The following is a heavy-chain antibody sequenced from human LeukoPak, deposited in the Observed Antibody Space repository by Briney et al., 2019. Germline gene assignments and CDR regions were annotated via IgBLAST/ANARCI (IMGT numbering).Heavy chain of an antibody. Sequence: SETLSLTCAVSGGSISSYYWSWIRRPPGKGLEWIGYIYYSGSTNYNPSLKSRVTISVDTSKNQFSLKLSSVTAADTAVYYCARVRSAYYDSSGYPYYFDYWGQETLVTVSS. J-gene: IGHJ4*02. CDR3: ARVRSAYYDSSGYPYYFDY. D-gene: IGHD3-22*01. CDR2: IYYSGST. V-gene: IGHV4-59*01. CDR1: GGSISSYY.